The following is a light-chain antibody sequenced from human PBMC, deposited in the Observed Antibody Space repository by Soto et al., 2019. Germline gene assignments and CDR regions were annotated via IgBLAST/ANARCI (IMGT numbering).Light chain of an antibody. CDR1: QSISGY. Sequence: DIQMTQSPSSLSASVGDRVTITCRASQSISGYLNWYQQEPGKAPKLLIYAASNLQSGVPSRFSGSGSGTDFTLTISSLQPEDFATYFCQQSYTTPVYSFGQGTKVDIK. CDR2: AAS. J-gene: IGKJ2*01. CDR3: QQSYTTPVYS. V-gene: IGKV1-39*01.